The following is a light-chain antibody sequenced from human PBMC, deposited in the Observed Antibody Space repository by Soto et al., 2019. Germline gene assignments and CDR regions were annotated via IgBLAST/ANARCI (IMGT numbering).Light chain of an antibody. J-gene: IGKJ1*01. CDR2: GAY. V-gene: IGKV3-20*01. CDR3: QKYDEWPWK. Sequence: VLPQSTCTLPCTPLAIATLSCMASQSVSSSYLAWYQQRPGQAPRLIIYGAYTRATGITDRFSGSESGTEFTLTIRSLRYEDFAVYSCQKYDEWPWKCGHGTRGDVK. CDR1: QSVSSSY.